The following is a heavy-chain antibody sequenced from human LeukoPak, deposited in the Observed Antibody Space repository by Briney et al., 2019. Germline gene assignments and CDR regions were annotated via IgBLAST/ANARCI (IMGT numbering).Heavy chain of an antibody. V-gene: IGHV4-34*01. CDR2: INHSGST. D-gene: IGHD1-26*01. CDR1: GGSISSYY. Sequence: PSETLSLTCTVSGGSISSYYWSWIRQPPGKGLEWIGEINHSGSTNYNPSLKSRVTISVDTSKNQFSLKLSSVTAADTAVYYCARLLPSGSYYGYYYGMDVWGQGTTVTVSS. J-gene: IGHJ6*02. CDR3: ARLLPSGSYYGYYYGMDV.